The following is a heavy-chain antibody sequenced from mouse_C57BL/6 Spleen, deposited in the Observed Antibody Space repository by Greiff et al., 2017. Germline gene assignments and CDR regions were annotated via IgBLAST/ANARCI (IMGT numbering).Heavy chain of an antibody. V-gene: IGHV1-50*01. D-gene: IGHD4-1*01. J-gene: IGHJ2*01. CDR3: ARGELGRHYFDY. CDR1: GYTFTSYW. Sequence: VQLQQSGAELVKPGASVKLSCKASGYTFTSYWMQWVKQRPGQGLEWIGEIDPSDSYTNYNQKFKGKATLTVDTSSSTAYMQLSSLTSEDSAVYYCARGELGRHYFDYWGQGTTLTVSS. CDR2: IDPSDSYT.